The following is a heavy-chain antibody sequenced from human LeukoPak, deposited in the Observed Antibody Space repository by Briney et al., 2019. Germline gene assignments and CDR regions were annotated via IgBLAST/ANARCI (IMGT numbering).Heavy chain of an antibody. D-gene: IGHD3-9*01. CDR1: GGTFSSYA. Sequence: ASVKVSCKASGGTFSSYAISWVRQAPGQGLEWMGGIIPIFGTANYAQKFQGRVTITADESTSTAYMKLSSLRSEDTAVYYCARATLGEEDFDWLDDYWGQGTLVTVSS. CDR3: ARATLGEEDFDWLDDY. J-gene: IGHJ4*02. CDR2: IIPIFGTA. V-gene: IGHV1-69*13.